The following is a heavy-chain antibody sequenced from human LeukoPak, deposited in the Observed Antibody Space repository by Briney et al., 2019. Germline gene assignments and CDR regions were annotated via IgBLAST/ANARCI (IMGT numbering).Heavy chain of an antibody. Sequence: ASVKVSCKVSGYTLTELSMHWVRQAPGKGLEWMGGFDPEDGETTYAQKFQGRVTMTEDTSTDTAYMELSSLRSEDTAVYYCATDHPSRYDSSGYYFLVYWGQGTLVTVSS. V-gene: IGHV1-24*01. CDR2: FDPEDGET. CDR3: ATDHPSRYDSSGYYFLVY. D-gene: IGHD3-22*01. CDR1: GYTLTELS. J-gene: IGHJ4*02.